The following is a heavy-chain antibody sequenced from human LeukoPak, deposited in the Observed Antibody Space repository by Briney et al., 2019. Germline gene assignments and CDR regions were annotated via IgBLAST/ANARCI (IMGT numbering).Heavy chain of an antibody. V-gene: IGHV1-2*02. CDR2: INPNSGGT. Sequence: ASVKVSCKASGYTFTGYYMHWVRQAPGQGLEWMGWINPNSGGTNYAQKFQGRVTMTRDTTISTAYMELSRLRSDDTAMFYCARSSYGSGGGYYYSYGMDVWGQGTTVTVSS. D-gene: IGHD3-10*01. CDR1: GYTFTGYY. CDR3: ARSSYGSGGGYYYSYGMDV. J-gene: IGHJ6*02.